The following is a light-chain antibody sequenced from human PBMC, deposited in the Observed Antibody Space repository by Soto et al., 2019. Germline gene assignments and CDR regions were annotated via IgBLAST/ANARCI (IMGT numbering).Light chain of an antibody. CDR1: QDIRNY. CDR3: QQYESLPIT. J-gene: IGKJ5*01. V-gene: IGKV1-33*01. CDR2: DAS. Sequence: DIQMTQSPSSLSASVGDRVTITCQASQDIRNYLDWYQQKPGQAPNLLIYDASNLEAGVPSRFSGSGSGTDFTFTISSLHPEDIATYYCQQYESLPITFGQGTRLEIK.